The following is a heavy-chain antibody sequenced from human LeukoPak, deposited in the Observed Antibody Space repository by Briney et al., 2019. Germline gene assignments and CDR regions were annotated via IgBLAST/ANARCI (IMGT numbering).Heavy chain of an antibody. CDR1: GFTFSDYY. J-gene: IGHJ4*02. V-gene: IGHV3-11*04. CDR2: ISSSGSTI. CDR3: ARDSRYCSSTSCYIFTFDY. D-gene: IGHD2-2*01. Sequence: PGGSLRLSCAASGFTFSDYYMSWIRQAPGKGLEWVSYISSSGSTIYYADSVKGRFTISRDNAKNSLYLQMNGLRAEDTAVYYCARDSRYCSSTSCYIFTFDYWGQGTLVTVSS.